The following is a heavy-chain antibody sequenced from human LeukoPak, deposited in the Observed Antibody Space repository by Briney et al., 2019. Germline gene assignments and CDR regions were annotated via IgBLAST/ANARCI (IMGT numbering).Heavy chain of an antibody. J-gene: IGHJ5*02. Sequence: GESLKISCKGSGYSFTTYWISWVRQMPGKGLEWMGRIDCSDSYTKYSPSFQGHVTISVDKSITTAYLQWSGLKASDTAMYYCARLPAAGGKGDYFDPWGQGTLVTVSS. CDR3: ARLPAAGGKGDYFDP. D-gene: IGHD4-23*01. CDR1: GYSFTTYW. V-gene: IGHV5-10-1*01. CDR2: IDCSDSYT.